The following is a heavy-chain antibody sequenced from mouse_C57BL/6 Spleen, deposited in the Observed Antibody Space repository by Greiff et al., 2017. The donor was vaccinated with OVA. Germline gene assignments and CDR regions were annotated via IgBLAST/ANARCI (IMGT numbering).Heavy chain of an antibody. J-gene: IGHJ3*01. D-gene: IGHD2-2*01. Sequence: EVKVEESGGGLVQPGGSMKLSCVASGFTFSNYWMNWVRQSPEKGLEWVAQIRLKSDNYATHYAESVKGRFTISRDDSKSSVYLQMNNLRAADSGMYYCTVYGYDVGFAYWGQGTLVTVSA. CDR1: GFTFSNYW. CDR3: TVYGYDVGFAY. CDR2: IRLKSDNYAT. V-gene: IGHV6-3*01.